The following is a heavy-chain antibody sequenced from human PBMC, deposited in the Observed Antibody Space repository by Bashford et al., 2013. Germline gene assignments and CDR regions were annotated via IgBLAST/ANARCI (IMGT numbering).Heavy chain of an antibody. D-gene: IGHD2-15*01. J-gene: IGHJ4*02. Sequence: SETLSLTCTVSGGSISSYYWSWIRQPPGKGLEWIGYIYYSGSTNYNPSLKSRVTISVDTSKNQFSLKLSSVTAADTAVYYCARLVRLRDIVVVVAATHNYFDYWGQGTLVTVSS. CDR1: GGSISSYY. CDR2: IYYSGST. V-gene: IGHV4-59*01. CDR3: ARLVRLRDIVVVVAATHNYFDY.